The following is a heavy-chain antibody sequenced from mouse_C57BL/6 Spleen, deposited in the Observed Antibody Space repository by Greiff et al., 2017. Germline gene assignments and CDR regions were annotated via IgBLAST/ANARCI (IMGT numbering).Heavy chain of an antibody. V-gene: IGHV4-1*01. CDR3: ARQGIYYDYHWYFDV. J-gene: IGHJ1*03. CDR2: INPDSSTI. D-gene: IGHD2-4*01. Sequence: AGGGVDFSRYWMSWVRRAPGKGLEWIGEINPDSSTINYAPSLKDKFIISRDNAKNTLYLQMSKVRSEDTALYYCARQGIYYDYHWYFDVWGTGTTVTVSS. CDR1: GVDFSRYW.